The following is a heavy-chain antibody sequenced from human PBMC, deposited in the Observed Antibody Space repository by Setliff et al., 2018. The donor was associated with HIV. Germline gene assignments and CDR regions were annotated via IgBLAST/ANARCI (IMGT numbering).Heavy chain of an antibody. CDR3: ARGQLENYLYNYIDV. D-gene: IGHD1-1*01. CDR2: IIPFTGTA. Sequence: SVKVSCKASGSTFRSYAINWVRQAPGQGLEWVGGIIPFTGTANYAQKLQGRVTITADESTSTAYLELSSLISEDTAVYYCARGQLENYLYNYIDVWGKGTTVTVSS. J-gene: IGHJ6*03. V-gene: IGHV1-69*13. CDR1: GSTFRSYA.